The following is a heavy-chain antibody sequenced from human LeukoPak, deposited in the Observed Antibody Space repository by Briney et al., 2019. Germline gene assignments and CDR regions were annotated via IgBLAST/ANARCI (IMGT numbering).Heavy chain of an antibody. CDR2: IYSGGTT. V-gene: IGHV3-66*01. D-gene: IGHD6-13*01. CDR1: GFTVSRNY. J-gene: IGHJ4*02. CDR3: ARAGPSSSWHQFDY. Sequence: GGSLRLSCAASGFTVSRNYMSWVRQAPGKGLEWVSVIYSGGTTYYADSVKGRFTISRDNSKNTLYLQMNRLRAEDTAVYYCARAGPSSSWHQFDYWGQGTLVTVSS.